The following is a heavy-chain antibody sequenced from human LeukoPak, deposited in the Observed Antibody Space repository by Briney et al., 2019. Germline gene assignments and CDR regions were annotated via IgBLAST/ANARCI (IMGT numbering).Heavy chain of an antibody. J-gene: IGHJ4*02. CDR2: ISSSSSYI. D-gene: IGHD6-19*01. CDR1: GFTFSSYS. CDR3: ARDFVAGPRGGY. V-gene: IGHV3-21*01. Sequence: GGSLRLSCAASGFTFSSYSMNWVRQAPGKGLEWVSSISSSSSYIYYADSVKGRFTISRDNAKNSLYLQMNSLRAEDTAVYYCARDFVAGPRGGYWGQGTLVIVSS.